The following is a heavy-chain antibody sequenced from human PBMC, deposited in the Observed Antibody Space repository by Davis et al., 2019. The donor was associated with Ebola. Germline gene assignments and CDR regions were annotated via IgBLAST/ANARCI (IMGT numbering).Heavy chain of an antibody. J-gene: IGHJ6*02. CDR1: GGSFSGYY. D-gene: IGHD6-19*01. Sequence: SETLSLTCAVYGGSFSGYYWSWVRQPPGKGLEWIGSIYYSGSTYYNPSLKSRVTISVDTSKNQFSLKLSSVTAADTAVYYCARGRIKVAGYYYYYGMDVWGQGTTVTVSS. V-gene: IGHV4-34*01. CDR2: IYYSGST. CDR3: ARGRIKVAGYYYYYGMDV.